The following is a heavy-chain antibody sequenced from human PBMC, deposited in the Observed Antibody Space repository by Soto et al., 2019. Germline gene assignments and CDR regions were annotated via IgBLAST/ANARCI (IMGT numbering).Heavy chain of an antibody. CDR1: GGSISSNY. V-gene: IGHV4-59*01. CDR2: VYNSGST. Sequence: SETLSLTCTVSGGSISSNYWTWIRQPPGKGLEWIGYVYNSGSTDYNPSLKSRVTISEDTSKSQFSLKVNSMTAADTAVYYCARYRREAVAGYTLDNWGQGILVTVSS. J-gene: IGHJ4*02. CDR3: ARYRREAVAGYTLDN. D-gene: IGHD6-13*01.